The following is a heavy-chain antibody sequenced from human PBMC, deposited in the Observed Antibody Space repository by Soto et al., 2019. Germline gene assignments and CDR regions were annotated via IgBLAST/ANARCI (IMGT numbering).Heavy chain of an antibody. CDR3: AREGYCSGGSCYRYDY. CDR1: GYTFAGYY. J-gene: IGHJ4*02. CDR2: INPNSGGT. V-gene: IGHV1-2*04. D-gene: IGHD2-15*01. Sequence: ASVKVSCKASGYTFAGYYMHWVRQAPGQGLEWMRWINPNSGGTNYAQKFQGWVTMTRDTSISTAYMELSRLRSDDTAVYYCAREGYCSGGSCYRYDYWGQGTLVTVSS.